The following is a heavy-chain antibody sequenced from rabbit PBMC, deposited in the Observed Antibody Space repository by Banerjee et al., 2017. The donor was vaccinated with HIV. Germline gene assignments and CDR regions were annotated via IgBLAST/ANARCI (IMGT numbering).Heavy chain of an antibody. V-gene: IGHV1S43*01. CDR1: GIDFSSYYR. CDR2: IYTTSGST. J-gene: IGHJ4*01. CDR3: ARAGVYAGSSSYTGFDFNL. D-gene: IGHD8-1*01. Sequence: QEQLVESGGGLVQPGGSLKLSCKASGIDFSSYYRMCWVRQAPGRGLELIACIYTTSGSTWYASWVNGRFTISRSTSLNTVDLKMTSLTAADTATYFCARAGVYAGSSSYTGFDFNLWGPGTLVTVS.